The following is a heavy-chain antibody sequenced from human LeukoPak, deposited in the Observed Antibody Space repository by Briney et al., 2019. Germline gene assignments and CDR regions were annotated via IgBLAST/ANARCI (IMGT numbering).Heavy chain of an antibody. CDR3: AREFRTTTWSFDAFDL. Sequence: ASVKDSCKASGYTFTDYNMYWVRQAPGQGLDCVGWINPTSGATNYAQKFQGRVTMTRDTSNNTSYMELSRLRSDDTAVYYCAREFRTTTWSFDAFDLWGQGTMVTVSS. CDR1: GYTFTDYN. V-gene: IGHV1-2*02. CDR2: INPTSGAT. J-gene: IGHJ3*01. D-gene: IGHD1/OR15-1a*01.